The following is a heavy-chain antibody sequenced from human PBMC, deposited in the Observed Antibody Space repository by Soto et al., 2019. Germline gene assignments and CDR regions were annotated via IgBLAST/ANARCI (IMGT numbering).Heavy chain of an antibody. V-gene: IGHV1-8*01. CDR2: MNPDSGTT. CDR1: GYTFTTYD. J-gene: IGHJ4*02. CDR3: TRNRRETGDFDF. Sequence: QVQLVQSGAEVRKPGASVKVSCKASGYTFTTYDINWLRQARGQGLQWMGWMNPDSGTTGYAQTFQGRVTLTRDTSVNTAYMELSRLTYEDTAVYYCTRNRRETGDFDFWGQGTLVTVSS. D-gene: IGHD7-27*01.